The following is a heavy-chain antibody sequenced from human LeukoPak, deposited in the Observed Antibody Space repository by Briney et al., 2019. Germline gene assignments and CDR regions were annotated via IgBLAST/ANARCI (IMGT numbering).Heavy chain of an antibody. V-gene: IGHV3-43*02. CDR1: GFSLADCA. D-gene: IGHD4-17*01. J-gene: IGHJ4*02. Sequence: GGSLRLSCAASGFSLADCAMHWVRQVPGKGLEWVSLISGDGYDTYYAASVKGRFTISRDNAKNTVYLQMNSLRVEDTGIYYCASALTTVTPHFHFWGQGTLVTVSS. CDR2: ISGDGYDT. CDR3: ASALTTVTPHFHF.